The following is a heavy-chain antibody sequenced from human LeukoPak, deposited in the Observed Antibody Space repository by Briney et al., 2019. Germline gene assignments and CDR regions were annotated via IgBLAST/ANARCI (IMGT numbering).Heavy chain of an antibody. Sequence: GGSLRLSCAASGFTFDDYGMSWVRQAPGKGLEWVSGINWNGGSTGYADSVKGRFTISRDNAKNSLYLQMNSLGAEDTALYYCARDTVNRITMIVVVSRDYYMDVWGKGTTVTVSS. J-gene: IGHJ6*03. CDR3: ARDTVNRITMIVVVSRDYYMDV. CDR1: GFTFDDYG. CDR2: INWNGGST. D-gene: IGHD3-22*01. V-gene: IGHV3-20*04.